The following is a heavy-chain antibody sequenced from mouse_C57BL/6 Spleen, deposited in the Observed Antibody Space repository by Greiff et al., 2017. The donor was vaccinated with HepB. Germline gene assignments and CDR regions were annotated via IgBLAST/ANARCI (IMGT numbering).Heavy chain of an antibody. J-gene: IGHJ3*01. CDR2: IDPSDSYT. CDR3: ARFRNSNYEGTWFAY. V-gene: IGHV1-50*01. CDR1: GYTFTSYW. D-gene: IGHD2-5*01. Sequence: QVQLQQPGAELVKPGASVKLSCKASGYTFTSYWMQWVKQRPGQGLEWIGEIDPSDSYTNYNQKFKGKATLTVDTSSSTAYMQLSSLTSEDSAVYYCARFRNSNYEGTWFAYWGQGTLVTVSA.